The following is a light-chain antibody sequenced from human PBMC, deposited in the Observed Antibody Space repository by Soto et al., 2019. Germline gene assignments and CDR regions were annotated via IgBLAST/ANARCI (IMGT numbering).Light chain of an antibody. J-gene: IGKJ2*01. CDR1: QSVSSK. Sequence: EIVMTQSPGTLSVSPGERVTLSCRASQSVSSKVAWSQQKPGQAPRLLIFTASLRATDVPARFSGSGSGTEFTLTISSLQSEDFAVYWCQQYYNWPLEYTFGQGTKLEI. CDR2: TAS. CDR3: QQYYNWPLEYT. V-gene: IGKV3-15*01.